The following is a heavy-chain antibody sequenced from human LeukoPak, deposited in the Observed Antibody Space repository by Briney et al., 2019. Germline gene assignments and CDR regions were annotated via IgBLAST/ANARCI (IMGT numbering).Heavy chain of an antibody. J-gene: IGHJ3*02. V-gene: IGHV3-7*01. Sequence: GGSLRLSCAASGFTFSSYWMSWFRQAPGKGLKWVANIKQDGSEKYYVDSVKGRFTISRDNAKNSLYLQMNSLRAEDTAVYYCARARYCSSTSCFNAPSDAFDIWGQGTMVTVSS. CDR2: IKQDGSEK. CDR3: ARARYCSSTSCFNAPSDAFDI. D-gene: IGHD2-2*01. CDR1: GFTFSSYW.